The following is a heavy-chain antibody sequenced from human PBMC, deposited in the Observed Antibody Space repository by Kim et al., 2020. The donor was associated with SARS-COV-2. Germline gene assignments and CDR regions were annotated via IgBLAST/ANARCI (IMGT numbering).Heavy chain of an antibody. D-gene: IGHD3-10*01. J-gene: IGHJ6*02. V-gene: IGHV6-1*01. CDR1: GDSVSSNSAA. Sequence: SQTLSLTCAISGDSVSSNSAAWNWIRQSPSRGLEWLGRTYSRSKWYNDYAVSVKSRITINPDTFKNQFSLQLNSVTPEDTAVYYCARSPYGSGSYAPYYYYGMDVWCQGTTVTVSS. CDR2: TYSRSKWYN. CDR3: ARSPYGSGSYAPYYYYGMDV.